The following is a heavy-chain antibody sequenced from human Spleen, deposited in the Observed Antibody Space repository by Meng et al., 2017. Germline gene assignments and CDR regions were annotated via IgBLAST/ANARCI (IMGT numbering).Heavy chain of an antibody. J-gene: IGHJ4*02. V-gene: IGHV1-46*01. Sequence: ASVKVSCKASGYNFTGYYIHWVRQAPGQGLEWMGIINPGGGSPTYAQNFQGRVTMTRDTSTNTVYMELSSLRSEDTAVYFCARKAGNCITITCYSLDYWGQGTLVTVSS. CDR3: ARKAGNCITITCYSLDY. CDR2: INPGGGSP. CDR1: GYNFTGYY. D-gene: IGHD2-15*01.